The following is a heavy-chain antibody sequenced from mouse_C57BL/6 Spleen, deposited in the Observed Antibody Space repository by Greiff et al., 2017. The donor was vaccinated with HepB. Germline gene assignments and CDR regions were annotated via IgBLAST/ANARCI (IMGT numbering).Heavy chain of an antibody. J-gene: IGHJ1*03. Sequence: EVQGVESGEGLVKPGGSLKLSCAASGFTFSSYAMSWVRQTPEKRLEWVAYISSGGDYIYYADTVKGRFTISRDNARNTLYLQMSSLKSEDTAMYYCTRDGYGSSYWYFDVWGTGTTVTVSS. CDR1: GFTFSSYA. CDR3: TRDGYGSSYWYFDV. D-gene: IGHD1-1*01. CDR2: ISSGGDYI. V-gene: IGHV5-9-1*02.